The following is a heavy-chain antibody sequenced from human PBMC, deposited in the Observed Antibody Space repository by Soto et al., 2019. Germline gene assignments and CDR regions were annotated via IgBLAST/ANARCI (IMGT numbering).Heavy chain of an antibody. CDR1: GGTFSIYT. V-gene: IGHV1-69*02. CDR2: IIPILGIA. CDR3: ARAVSSSWYKLDVGWPGIDY. Sequence: SLKVSCKASGGTFSIYTISWVRQAPGQGLEWMGRIIPILGIANYAQKFQGRVTITADKSTSTAYMELSSLRSEDTAVYHCARAVSSSWYKLDVGWPGIDYWGQGTLVTVSS. J-gene: IGHJ4*02. D-gene: IGHD6-13*01.